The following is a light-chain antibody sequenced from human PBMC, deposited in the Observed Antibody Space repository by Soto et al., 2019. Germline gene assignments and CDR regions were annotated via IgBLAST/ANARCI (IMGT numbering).Light chain of an antibody. CDR3: QTWGTGPCV. CDR2: LNSDGTH. V-gene: IGLV4-69*01. Sequence: QPVLTQSPSASASLGASVKLTCTLSSLHSSYAIAWHQQQPEKGPRYLMRLNSDGTHSKADGIPDRFSGSSSGAERYLTISSLQSEDEADYYCQTWGTGPCVFGGGTKLTVL. J-gene: IGLJ3*02. CDR1: SLHSSYA.